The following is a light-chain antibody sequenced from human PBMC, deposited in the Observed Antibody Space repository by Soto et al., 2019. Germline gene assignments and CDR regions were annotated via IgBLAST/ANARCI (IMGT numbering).Light chain of an antibody. Sequence: QAVVTQEPSLTVSPGGTVTLTCGSSTGAVTSGHYAYWLQQKPGQAPRTLIYDTTNKHSWTPARFSGSLLGGKAALTLSGAQPEDEPDYDCVLYCNVASVVASVVFGGGTKLTVL. V-gene: IGLV7-46*01. CDR3: VLYCNVASVVASVV. CDR2: DTT. J-gene: IGLJ2*01. CDR1: TGAVTSGHY.